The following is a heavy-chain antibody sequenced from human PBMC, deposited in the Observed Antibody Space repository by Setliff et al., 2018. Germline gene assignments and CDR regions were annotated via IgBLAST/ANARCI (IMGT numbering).Heavy chain of an antibody. J-gene: IGHJ6*02. Sequence: SETLSLTCTVSGASIGSGSHYWSWIRQPAGRGLEWIGRIYTSGTTNYSPSLKSRVSISSDTSKNVISLKLNSVTAADTAVYFCAREYVVISFVRNTHSHYGMDVWGQGTAVTASS. CDR3: AREYVVISFVRNTHSHYGMDV. V-gene: IGHV4-61*02. CDR2: IYTSGTT. D-gene: IGHD2-21*01. CDR1: GASIGSGSHY.